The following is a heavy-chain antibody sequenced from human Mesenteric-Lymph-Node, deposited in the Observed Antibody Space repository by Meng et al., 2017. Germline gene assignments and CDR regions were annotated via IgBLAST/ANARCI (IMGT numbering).Heavy chain of an antibody. CDR1: RFTFSNYD. J-gene: IGHJ4*02. Sequence: VQLVESGGGLVQPGGSLRLSCAASRFTFSNYDMHWVRQATGKGLEWVSAIGTAGDTYYLGSVKGRFTISRENAKNSLYLQMSSLRAGDTAVYYCVRAYDSSEFDYWGQGTLVTVSS. D-gene: IGHD3-22*01. CDR2: IGTAGDT. V-gene: IGHV3-13*01. CDR3: VRAYDSSEFDY.